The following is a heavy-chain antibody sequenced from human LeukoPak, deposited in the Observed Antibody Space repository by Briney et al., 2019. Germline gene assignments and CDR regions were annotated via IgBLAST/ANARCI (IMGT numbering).Heavy chain of an antibody. CDR1: GFTFSSYA. D-gene: IGHD3-10*01. CDR2: ISYDGSNK. J-gene: IGHJ4*02. V-gene: IGHV3-30-3*01. Sequence: RAGGSLRLSCAASGFTFSSYAMHWVRQAPGKGLEWVAVISYDGSNKYYADSVKGRFTISRDNSKNTLYLQMNSLRAEDTAVYYCARDWVTMVQGATSGAFDYWGQGTLVTVSS. CDR3: ARDWVTMVQGATSGAFDY.